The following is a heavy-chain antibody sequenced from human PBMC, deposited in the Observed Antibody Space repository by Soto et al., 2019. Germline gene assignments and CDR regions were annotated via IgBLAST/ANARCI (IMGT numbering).Heavy chain of an antibody. CDR2: ISNYNGNT. V-gene: IGHV1-18*04. Sequence: ASVKVPCKASGYTFTSYGMSWVRQAPGQGLEWMGWISNYNGNTNYAQKVQDRVTMTTDTSASTTYMELRSLRSDDTAVYYCARGPRYCSSTICFSIVTSFDPSGKG. J-gene: IGHJ5*02. D-gene: IGHD2-2*01. CDR1: GYTFTSYG. CDR3: ARGPRYCSSTICFSIVTSFDP.